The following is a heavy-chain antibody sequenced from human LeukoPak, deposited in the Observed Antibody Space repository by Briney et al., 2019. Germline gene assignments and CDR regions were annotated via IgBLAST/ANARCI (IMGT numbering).Heavy chain of an antibody. D-gene: IGHD6-13*01. V-gene: IGHV1-8*01. CDR1: GYTFTSHD. J-gene: IGHJ5*02. CDR2: MNPNSGNI. Sequence: ASVKVSCKASGYTFTSHDIHWVRQATGQGLEWMGWMNPNSGNIGYAQKFQGRITMTRENSITTAYMELSSLRSEDTAAYYCARGVRHEGYWFDPWGQGTLVTVSS. CDR3: ARGVRHEGYWFDP.